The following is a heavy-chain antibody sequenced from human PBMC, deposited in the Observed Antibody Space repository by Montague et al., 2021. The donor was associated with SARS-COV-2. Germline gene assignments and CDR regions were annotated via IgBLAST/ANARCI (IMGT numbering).Heavy chain of an antibody. CDR1: GFTFSSYA. CDR2: IYSGAYNT. CDR3: AKSGYDLGMDYFHY. V-gene: IGHV3-23*03. Sequence: SLRLSCAASGFTFSSYAKSWVRQAPGKGLEWVSVIYSGAYNTFSADSVKGRFTISRDNSNNTLFLQMNRLRAEDTAVYYCAKSGYDLGMDYFHYWGQGTLVTVSS. J-gene: IGHJ4*02. D-gene: IGHD3-10*01.